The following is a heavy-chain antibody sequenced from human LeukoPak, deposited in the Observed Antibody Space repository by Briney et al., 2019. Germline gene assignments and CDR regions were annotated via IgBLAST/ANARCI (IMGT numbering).Heavy chain of an antibody. D-gene: IGHD5-18*01. V-gene: IGHV3-30*03. CDR1: GFTFSGYG. Sequence: PGGSVRLSCAASGFTFSGYGMHWVRQAPGKGLEWVAVISYDGSNKYYADSVKGRFTISRDNSKNTLYLQMNSLRAEDTAVYYCSYGINFDYWGQGTLVTVSS. J-gene: IGHJ4*02. CDR3: SYGINFDY. CDR2: ISYDGSNK.